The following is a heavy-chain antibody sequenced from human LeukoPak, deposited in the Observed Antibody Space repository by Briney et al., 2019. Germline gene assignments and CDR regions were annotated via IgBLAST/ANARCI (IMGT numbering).Heavy chain of an antibody. Sequence: PGGSLRLSCATSGFTFSSYGMNWVRQAPGKGLEWVSYISSSSSTIYYADSVKGRFTISRDNAKNSLYLQMNSLRAEDTAVYYCARPVGLYSSNWGFDYWGQGTLVTVSS. CDR2: ISSSSSTI. CDR3: ARPVGLYSSNWGFDY. CDR1: GFTFSSYG. J-gene: IGHJ4*02. V-gene: IGHV3-48*01. D-gene: IGHD6-13*01.